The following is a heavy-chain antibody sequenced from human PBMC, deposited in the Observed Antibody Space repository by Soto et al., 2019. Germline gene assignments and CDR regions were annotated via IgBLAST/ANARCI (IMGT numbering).Heavy chain of an antibody. J-gene: IGHJ5*01. CDR1: GFTFTSYT. D-gene: IGHD1-7*01. V-gene: IGHV3-21*01. CDR2: ISSSGSFM. CDR3: ARDPPTGTTLDWVDS. Sequence: EVQLVESGGGLVKPGGSLRLSCAASGFTFTSYTMNWVRQAPGKGLEWVSSISSSGSFMNYADSVKGRFTISRDNARNSLYLQMSGLKDEDTAVYYCARDPPTGTTLDWVDSWGQGTLVTVSS.